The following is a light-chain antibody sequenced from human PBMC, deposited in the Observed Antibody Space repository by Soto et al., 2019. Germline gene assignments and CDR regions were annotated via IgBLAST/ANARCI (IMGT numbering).Light chain of an antibody. CDR3: QSYDTRLSGYV. J-gene: IGLJ1*01. CDR1: SSNIGAGYD. Sequence: QSVLTQSPSVSVAPGQRVTLSCTGSSSNIGAGYDVHWYQQLPGAAPKLLIYDNNNRPSGVPDRFSGSKSGASASLAITGLQAEDEADYYCQSYDTRLSGYVFGTGTKVTAL. CDR2: DNN. V-gene: IGLV1-40*01.